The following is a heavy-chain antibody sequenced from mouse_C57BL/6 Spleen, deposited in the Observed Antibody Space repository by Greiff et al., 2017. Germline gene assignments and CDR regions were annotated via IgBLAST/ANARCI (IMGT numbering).Heavy chain of an antibody. V-gene: IGHV14-4*01. CDR3: TRKRYSITTVVASDY. Sequence: EVQLQQSGAELVRPGASVKLSCTASGFNIKDDYMHWVKQRPEQGLEWIGWIDPENGDTEYASKFQGKATITADTSSNTAYLQLSSLTCEDTAVYYCTRKRYSITTVVASDYWGQGTTLTVSS. CDR2: IDPENGDT. J-gene: IGHJ2*01. CDR1: GFNIKDDY. D-gene: IGHD1-1*01.